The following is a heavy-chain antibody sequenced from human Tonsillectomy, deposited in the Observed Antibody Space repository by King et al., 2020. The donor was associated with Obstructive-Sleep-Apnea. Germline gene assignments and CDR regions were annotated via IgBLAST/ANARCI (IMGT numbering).Heavy chain of an antibody. D-gene: IGHD5-18*01. CDR3: ARDLLKSGYSYGTDAFDI. Sequence: LQESGPGLVKPSETLSLTCTVSGYSISSGYYWGWIRQPPGKGLEWIGSIYHSGSTYYNPSLKSRVTISVDTSKNQFSRKLSSVTAADTAGYYCARDLLKSGYSYGTDAFDIWGQGTMVTVSS. V-gene: IGHV4-38-2*02. J-gene: IGHJ3*02. CDR1: GYSISSGYY. CDR2: IYHSGST.